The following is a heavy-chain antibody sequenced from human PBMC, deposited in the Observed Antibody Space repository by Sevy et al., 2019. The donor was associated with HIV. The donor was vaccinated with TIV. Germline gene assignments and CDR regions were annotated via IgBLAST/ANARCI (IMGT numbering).Heavy chain of an antibody. J-gene: IGHJ4*02. CDR3: ARDQRGSIDY. CDR2: VSSDGSEI. V-gene: IGHV3-30-3*01. Sequence: GESLKISCAVSGFTFSTYAMHWVRQAPGKGLECVAIVSSDGSEINYADSVKGRFTISRDNSRNTLYLQMNSLRTEDTALYYCARDQRGSIDYWGQGTLVTVSS. CDR1: GFTFSTYA. D-gene: IGHD3-16*01.